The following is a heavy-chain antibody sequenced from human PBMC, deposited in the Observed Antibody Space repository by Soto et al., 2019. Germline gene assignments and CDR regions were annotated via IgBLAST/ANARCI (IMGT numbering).Heavy chain of an antibody. J-gene: IGHJ3*02. D-gene: IGHD1-1*01. CDR2: IYSGGST. V-gene: IGHV3-53*01. CDR3: ARDLPTNDAFDI. CDR1: GFTVSSNY. Sequence: GGSLRLSCAASGFTVSSNYMSWVRQAPGKGLEWVSVIYSGGSTYYADSVKGRFTISRDNSKNTLYLQMNSLRAEDTAVYYCARDLPTNDAFDIWGQGTMVTVSS.